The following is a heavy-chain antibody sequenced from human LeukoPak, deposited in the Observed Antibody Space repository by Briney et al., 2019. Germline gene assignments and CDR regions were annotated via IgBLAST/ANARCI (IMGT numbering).Heavy chain of an antibody. V-gene: IGHV3-30*04. CDR2: ISYDGSNK. D-gene: IGHD2-15*01. CDR1: GFTFSSYA. Sequence: GGSLRLSCAASGFTFSSYAMHWVRQAPGKGLEWVAVISYDGSNKYYADSVKGRFTISRDNSKNTLYLQMNSLRAEDTAVYYCARDRSPVVVAAINGDYVGYFDYWGQGTLVTVSS. CDR3: ARDRSPVVVAAINGDYVGYFDY. J-gene: IGHJ4*02.